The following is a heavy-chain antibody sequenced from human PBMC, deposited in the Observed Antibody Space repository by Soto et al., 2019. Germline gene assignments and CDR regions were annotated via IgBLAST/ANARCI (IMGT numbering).Heavy chain of an antibody. CDR1: GFPFSSYN. V-gene: IGHV3-21*01. Sequence: EVQLVESGGGLVKPGGSLRLSCAASGFPFSSYNMNWVRQAPGKGLEWVSSISSTSTYIYYRDSVKGRFTISRDNAKNSRYLQMNCLRAEDTTVYYCSRGETTGTTHFDSWGQGTLVT. CDR2: ISSTSTYI. J-gene: IGHJ4*02. D-gene: IGHD1-1*01. CDR3: SRGETTGTTHFDS.